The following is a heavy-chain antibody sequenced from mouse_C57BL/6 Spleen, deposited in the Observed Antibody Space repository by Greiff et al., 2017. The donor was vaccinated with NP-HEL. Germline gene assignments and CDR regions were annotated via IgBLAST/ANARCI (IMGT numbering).Heavy chain of an antibody. CDR2: IYPGDGDT. Sequence: VQLQQSGPELVKPGASVKISCKASGYAFSSSWMNWVKQRPGKGLEWIGRIYPGDGDTNYNGKFKGKATLTADQSSSTAYMQLSSLTAEDSAVYFCARDDYGNYRGPFAYWGQGTLVTVSA. J-gene: IGHJ3*01. V-gene: IGHV1-82*01. D-gene: IGHD2-1*01. CDR3: ARDDYGNYRGPFAY. CDR1: GYAFSSSW.